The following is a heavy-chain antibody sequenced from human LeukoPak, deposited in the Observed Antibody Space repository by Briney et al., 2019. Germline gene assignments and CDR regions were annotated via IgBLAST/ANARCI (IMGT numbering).Heavy chain of an antibody. CDR2: MLDTVTT. J-gene: IGHJ4*02. Sequence: SETLSLTCAVSGASMNTHYWSWIRQPPGKGLEWIGYMLDTVTTKDNPSLKSRFTLSADTSKHQFSLRLTSVTAADPALYYCATIKRGNIFGYFDFWGRGNPVSVSS. CDR3: ATIKRGNIFGYFDF. V-gene: IGHV4-59*11. CDR1: GASMNTHY. D-gene: IGHD5-18*01.